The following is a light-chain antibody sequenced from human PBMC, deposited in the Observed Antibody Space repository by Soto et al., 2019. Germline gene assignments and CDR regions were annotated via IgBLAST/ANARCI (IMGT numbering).Light chain of an antibody. CDR3: QQYYTYPQT. J-gene: IGKJ2*01. V-gene: IGKV1-5*03. CDR2: KAS. CDR1: QTISSW. Sequence: DIQMTQSPSTLSGSVGDRVTITCRASQTISSWLAWYQQKPGKAPKLLIYKASTLKSGVPSRFSGSGSGTEFTLTISCLQSEDFATYFCQQYYTYPQTFGQGTKVDIK.